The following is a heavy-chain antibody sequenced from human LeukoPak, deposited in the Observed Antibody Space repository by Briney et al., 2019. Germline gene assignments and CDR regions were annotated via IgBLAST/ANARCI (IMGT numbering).Heavy chain of an antibody. J-gene: IGHJ4*02. CDR1: GGSISSYY. CDR2: IYYSGST. CDR3: ARRPGYSRIDY. D-gene: IGHD6-13*01. Sequence: SETLSLTCTVSGGSISSYYWSWIRQPPGKGLEWIGSIYYSGSTYYNPSLKSRVTISVDTSKNQFSLKLSSVTAADTAVYYCARRPGYSRIDYWGQGTLVTVSS. V-gene: IGHV4-59*05.